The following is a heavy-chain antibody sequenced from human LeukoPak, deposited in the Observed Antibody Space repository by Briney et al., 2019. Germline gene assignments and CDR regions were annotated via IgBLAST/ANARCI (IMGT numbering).Heavy chain of an antibody. V-gene: IGHV3-15*01. CDR3: TTDRSGWYK. CDR1: GFTFSNAC. J-gene: IGHJ4*02. Sequence: PGGSLRLSCAASGFTFSNACMSWVRQAPGPGLELVGRIKSKTDGRTTDYAAPVKRRFTISRDDSKNTLYLQMNSLKTEDTAVYYCTTDRSGWYKWGQGTLVTVSS. CDR2: IKSKTDGRTT. D-gene: IGHD6-19*01.